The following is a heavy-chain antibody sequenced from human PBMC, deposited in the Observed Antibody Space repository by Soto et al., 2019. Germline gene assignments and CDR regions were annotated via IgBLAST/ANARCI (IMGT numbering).Heavy chain of an antibody. D-gene: IGHD3-3*01. J-gene: IGHJ4*02. CDR2: ISGSGGST. V-gene: IGHV3-23*01. CDR1: GFTFSSYA. Sequence: PGGSLRLSCAASGFTFSSYAMSWVRQAPGKGLEWVSAISGSGGSTYYADSVKGRFTISRDNSKNTLYLQMNSLRAEDTAVYYCAKDTSVYDFWSGDLDYWGQGTLVTVSS. CDR3: AKDTSVYDFWSGDLDY.